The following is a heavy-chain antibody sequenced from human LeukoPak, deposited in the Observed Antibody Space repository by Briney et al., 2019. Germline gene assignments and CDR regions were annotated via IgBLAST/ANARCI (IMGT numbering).Heavy chain of an antibody. Sequence: GGSLRLSCAASEFSLTNYAMSWVRQAPGKGLDWVSAIGGSGGSTNYADSVKGRFTIFRDNSENTLYLQMNSLRLEDTALYYCAKEGTYSASYDPFDMWGQGTMVTVSS. CDR1: EFSLTNYA. CDR3: AKEGTYSASYDPFDM. CDR2: IGGSGGST. D-gene: IGHD1-26*01. J-gene: IGHJ3*02. V-gene: IGHV3-23*01.